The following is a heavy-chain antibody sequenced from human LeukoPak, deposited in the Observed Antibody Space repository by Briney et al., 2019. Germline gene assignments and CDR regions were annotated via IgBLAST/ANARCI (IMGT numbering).Heavy chain of an antibody. Sequence: SETLSLTCTVSGYSISSGYYWGWIRQPPGKGLGWIGSIYHSGSTYYNPSLKSRVTISVDTSKNQFSLKLSSVTAADTAVYYCARLRPHPYAFDIWGQGTMVTVSS. J-gene: IGHJ3*02. D-gene: IGHD6-6*01. CDR1: GYSISSGYY. V-gene: IGHV4-38-2*02. CDR3: ARLRPHPYAFDI. CDR2: IYHSGST.